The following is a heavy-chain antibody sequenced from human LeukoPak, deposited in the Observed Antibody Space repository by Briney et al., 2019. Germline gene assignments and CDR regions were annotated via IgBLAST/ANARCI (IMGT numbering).Heavy chain of an antibody. CDR1: GFTFSSYW. Sequence: PGGSLRLSCAASGFTFSSYWMNWVRQAPGKGLEWVAKIKKDGGEKYYVDSVKGRFTISRDNAKTSLFMQMNSLRAEDTAVYYCARDLSGITGYTYGRGIDYWGQGTLVAVSS. CDR2: IKKDGGEK. D-gene: IGHD5-18*01. J-gene: IGHJ4*02. V-gene: IGHV3-7*01. CDR3: ARDLSGITGYTYGRGIDY.